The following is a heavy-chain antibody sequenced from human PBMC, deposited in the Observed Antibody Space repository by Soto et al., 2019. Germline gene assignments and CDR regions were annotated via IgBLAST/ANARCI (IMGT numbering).Heavy chain of an antibody. CDR3: ARGYGYYFDY. Sequence: GRLLRHCCAASGFTFVSYAMHWVRQAPGKGLEYVSVISSNGGSTDYANSVKGRFTISRDNSKNTLYLQMGSLRAEDMAVYYCARGYGYYFDYWGQGTLVTVSS. D-gene: IGHD5-18*01. J-gene: IGHJ4*02. V-gene: IGHV3-64*01. CDR1: GFTFVSYA. CDR2: ISSNGGST.